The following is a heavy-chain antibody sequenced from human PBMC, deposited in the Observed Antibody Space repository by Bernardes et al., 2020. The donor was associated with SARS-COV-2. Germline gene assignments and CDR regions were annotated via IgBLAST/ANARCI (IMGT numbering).Heavy chain of an antibody. CDR2: IHRSGST. Sequence: SETLSLTCAVYGESFRGYYWSWIRQPPGKGLEWIGEIHRSGSTNHNPSLKSRVTVSVDMSKNQFSLRLSSVTAADTAVYYCARSVGGAYRVVDYWGQGTLVIVSS. CDR3: ARSVGGAYRVVDY. CDR1: GESFRGYY. D-gene: IGHD3-16*01. J-gene: IGHJ4*02. V-gene: IGHV4-34*01.